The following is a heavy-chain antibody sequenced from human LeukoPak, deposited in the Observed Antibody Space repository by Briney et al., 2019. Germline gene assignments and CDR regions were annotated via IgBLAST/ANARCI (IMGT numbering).Heavy chain of an antibody. D-gene: IGHD6-19*01. V-gene: IGHV1-58*02. Sequence: SVKVSCKASGFTFTSSAMQWVRQARGQRLEWIGWIVVGSGNTNYAQKFQERVTITRDMSTSTAYMELSSLRSEDTAVYYCAADLLAVAGWEYWGQGTLVTVSS. CDR3: AADLLAVAGWEY. CDR1: GFTFTSSA. J-gene: IGHJ4*02. CDR2: IVVGSGNT.